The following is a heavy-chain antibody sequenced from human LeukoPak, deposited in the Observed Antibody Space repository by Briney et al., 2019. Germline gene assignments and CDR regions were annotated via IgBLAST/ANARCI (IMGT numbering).Heavy chain of an antibody. CDR2: INHSGST. Sequence: SETLSLTCAVYGGSFRVYYWSWIRQPPGKGLEWIGEINHSGSTNYNPSLKSRVTISVDTSKNQFSLKLSSVTAADTAVYYCATLTGDPFDYWGQGTLVTVSS. CDR3: ATLTGDPFDY. V-gene: IGHV4-34*01. J-gene: IGHJ4*02. D-gene: IGHD7-27*01. CDR1: GGSFRVYY.